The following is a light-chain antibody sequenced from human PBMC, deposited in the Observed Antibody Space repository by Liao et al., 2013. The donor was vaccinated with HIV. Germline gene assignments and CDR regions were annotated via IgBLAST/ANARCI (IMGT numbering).Light chain of an antibody. J-gene: IGLJ1*01. Sequence: SYVVTQSPSVSVAPGKTARITCGGNNIGSKNVHWYQQKPGQAPVVVIDHNTDRPSGIPERISGSNSGNTASLTISRAEAGDEADYYCQVWDSNSAHPYVFGTGTKVTVL. V-gene: IGLV3-21*01. CDR3: QVWDSNSAHPYV. CDR1: NIGSKN. CDR2: HNT.